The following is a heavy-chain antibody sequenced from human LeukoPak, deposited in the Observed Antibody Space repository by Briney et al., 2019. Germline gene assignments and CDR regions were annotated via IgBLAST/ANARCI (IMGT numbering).Heavy chain of an antibody. CDR3: ASAGIDRWELLTHAFDV. Sequence: ASVKVSCKASGYTFTSYGINWVRQAPGQGLEWMGWINVYNGNTNNAQKLQGRVTMTTDTSTSTAYMELRSLRSDDTAVYYCASAGIDRWELLTHAFDVWGQGTMVTVSS. V-gene: IGHV1-18*01. D-gene: IGHD1-26*01. CDR2: INVYNGNT. J-gene: IGHJ3*01. CDR1: GYTFTSYG.